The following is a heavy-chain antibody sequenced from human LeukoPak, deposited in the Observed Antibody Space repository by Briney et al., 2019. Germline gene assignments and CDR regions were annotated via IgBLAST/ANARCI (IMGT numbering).Heavy chain of an antibody. D-gene: IGHD6-19*01. CDR3: AKDWGSSGWYNYFDP. V-gene: IGHV3-30*02. Sequence: PGGSLRLSCAASGFTFSSYAMHWVRQAPGKGLEWVAVIWYDGSNKYYADSVKGRFTISRDNSKNTLYLQMDSLRTEDTAVYYCAKDWGSSGWYNYFDPWGQGTLVTVSS. CDR2: IWYDGSNK. CDR1: GFTFSSYA. J-gene: IGHJ5*02.